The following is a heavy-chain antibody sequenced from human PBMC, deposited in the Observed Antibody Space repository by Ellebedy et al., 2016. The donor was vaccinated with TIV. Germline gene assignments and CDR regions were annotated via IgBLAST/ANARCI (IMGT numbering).Heavy chain of an antibody. D-gene: IGHD6-19*01. CDR2: ISYDGSNK. Sequence: GGSLRLSXAASGFTFSSYGMHWVRQAPGKGLEWVAVISYDGSNKYYADSVKGRFTISRDNSKNTLYLQMNSLRAEDTAVYYCAKAHHSSGWGEIDYWGQGTLVTVSS. CDR3: AKAHHSSGWGEIDY. V-gene: IGHV3-30*18. J-gene: IGHJ4*02. CDR1: GFTFSSYG.